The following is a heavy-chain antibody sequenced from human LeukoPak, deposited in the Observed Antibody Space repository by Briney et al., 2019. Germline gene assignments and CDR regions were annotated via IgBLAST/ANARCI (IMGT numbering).Heavy chain of an antibody. J-gene: IGHJ4*02. CDR2: IYYSGST. V-gene: IGHV4-31*03. Sequence: SETLSLTCTVSGGSISSGGYYWSWIRQQPGKGLEWIVYIYYSGSTYYNPSLKSRVTISVDTSKNQFSLKLSSVTAADTAVYYCARSVTGYYPYYFDYWGQGTLVTVSS. D-gene: IGHD3-9*01. CDR1: GGSISSGGYY. CDR3: ARSVTGYYPYYFDY.